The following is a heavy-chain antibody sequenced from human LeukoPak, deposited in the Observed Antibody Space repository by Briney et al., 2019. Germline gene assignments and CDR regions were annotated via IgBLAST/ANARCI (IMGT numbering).Heavy chain of an antibody. D-gene: IGHD2-2*01. V-gene: IGHV1-46*01. CDR1: GYTFTSYY. CDR2: INPSGSST. CDR3: ARGSTRYYMDV. Sequence: ASVKASCKASGYTFTSYYMHWVRQAPGQGLEWMGAINPSGSSTTCAQKFQGRVILTRDTSTSTVYMDLSSLRSEDTAVYYCARGSTRYYMDVWGKGTTVTVSS. J-gene: IGHJ6*03.